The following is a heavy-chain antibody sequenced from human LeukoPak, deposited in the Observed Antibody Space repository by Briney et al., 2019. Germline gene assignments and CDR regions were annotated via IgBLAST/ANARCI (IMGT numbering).Heavy chain of an antibody. CDR2: INTNTGNP. V-gene: IGHV7-4-1*02. CDR1: GYTFTSYA. D-gene: IGHD3-10*01. Sequence: ASVKVSCKASGYTFTSYAMNWVRQAPGQGLEWMGWINTNTGNPTYAQGFTGRFVFSLDTSVSTAYLQISSLKAEDTAVYYCARGEVWFGELLYYYYGMDVWGQGTTVTVPS. J-gene: IGHJ6*02. CDR3: ARGEVWFGELLYYYYGMDV.